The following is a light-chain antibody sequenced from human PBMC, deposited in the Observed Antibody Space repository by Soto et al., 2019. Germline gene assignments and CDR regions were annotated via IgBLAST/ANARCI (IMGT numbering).Light chain of an antibody. CDR1: SSDVGRYNF. Sequence: QSAVTQPRSVSGSPGQSVTISCTGTSSDVGRYNFVSWYQQHPDKAPKLMIYDVIKRPSGVPDRFSGSKSGNTASLTIYGLQAEDEADYHCCSYAGSYTHVFGTGTKVTVL. CDR3: CSYAGSYTHV. CDR2: DVI. V-gene: IGLV2-11*01. J-gene: IGLJ1*01.